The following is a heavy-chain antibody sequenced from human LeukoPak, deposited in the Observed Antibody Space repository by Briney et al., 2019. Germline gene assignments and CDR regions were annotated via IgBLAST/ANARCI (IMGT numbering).Heavy chain of an antibody. J-gene: IGHJ3*02. D-gene: IGHD3-10*01. CDR1: GGSISSSSYY. CDR2: IYYSGST. CDR3: ARDWLWFGEPLQNAFDI. Sequence: ASETLSLTCTVSGGSISSSSYYWRWLRQPPGKGLEWIGSIYYSGSTYYNPSLKSRVTISVDTSKNQFSLRLSSVNAADTAVYYCARDWLWFGEPLQNAFDIWGQGTMVTVSS. V-gene: IGHV4-39*07.